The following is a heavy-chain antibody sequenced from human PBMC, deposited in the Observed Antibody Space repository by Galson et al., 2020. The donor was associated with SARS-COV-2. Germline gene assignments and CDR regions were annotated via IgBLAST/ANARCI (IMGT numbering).Heavy chain of an antibody. J-gene: IGHJ3*02. V-gene: IGHV3-30-3*01. Sequence: GGSLILSCAASGFTFSSYAMHWVRQAPGKGLEWVAVISYDGSNKYYADSVKGRFTISRDNSKNTLYLQMNSLRAEDTAVYYCARPHGSGSYGDAFDIWGQGTMVTVSS. CDR3: ARPHGSGSYGDAFDI. D-gene: IGHD3-10*01. CDR1: GFTFSSYA. CDR2: ISYDGSNK.